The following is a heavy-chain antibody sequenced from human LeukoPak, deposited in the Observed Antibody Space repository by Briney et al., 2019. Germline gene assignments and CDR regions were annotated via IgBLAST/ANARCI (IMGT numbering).Heavy chain of an antibody. J-gene: IGHJ4*02. V-gene: IGHV4-39*07. D-gene: IGHD5-12*01. CDR2: SSYSGNT. Sequence: SSETLSLTCTVSGGSISGGGHYWAWIRQSPGEGLDWIATSSYSGNTYCNPSLKSRVTISVDTSKNQFSLKLSSVTAADTAVYYCARDIVATIPSNYFDYWGQGTLVTVSS. CDR3: ARDIVATIPSNYFDY. CDR1: GGSISGGGHY.